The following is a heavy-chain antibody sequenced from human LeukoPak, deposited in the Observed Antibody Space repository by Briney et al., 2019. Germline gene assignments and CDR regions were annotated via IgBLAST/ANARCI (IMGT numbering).Heavy chain of an antibody. J-gene: IGHJ4*02. Sequence: SETLSLTCTVSGGSISSSSYYWGWIRQPPGKGLEWIGSSYYSGSTYYNPSLKSRVTISVDTSKNQFSLKLSSVTAADTAVYYCARLGRSARRLYTAGADYWGQGTLVTVSS. V-gene: IGHV4-39*01. CDR3: ARLGRSARRLYTAGADY. D-gene: IGHD1-26*01. CDR2: SYYSGST. CDR1: GGSISSSSYY.